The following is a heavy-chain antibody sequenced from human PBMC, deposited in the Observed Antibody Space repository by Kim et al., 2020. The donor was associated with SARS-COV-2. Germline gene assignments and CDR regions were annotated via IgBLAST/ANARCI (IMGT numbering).Heavy chain of an antibody. V-gene: IGHV3-23*01. Sequence: GGSLRLSCAASGFTFSSYAMSWVRQAPGKGLEWVSAISGSGGSTYYADSVKGRFTISRDNSKNTLYLQMNSLRAEDTAVYYCAKSVYYGSGSYYITPDAFDIWGQGTMVTVSS. CDR3: AKSVYYGSGSYYITPDAFDI. CDR2: ISGSGGST. CDR1: GFTFSSYA. D-gene: IGHD3-10*01. J-gene: IGHJ3*02.